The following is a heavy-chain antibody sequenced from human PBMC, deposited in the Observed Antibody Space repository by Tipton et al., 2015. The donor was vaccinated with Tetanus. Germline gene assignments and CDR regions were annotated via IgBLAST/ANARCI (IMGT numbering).Heavy chain of an antibody. J-gene: IGHJ1*01. V-gene: IGHV4-4*07. CDR1: GGPFRSYY. D-gene: IGHD2-2*02. Sequence: TLSLTCTVSGGPFRSYYWTWIRQPAGKGLEWIGRVYNSGSANYNPSLKSRVTMSVDTSKDQFSLKMNSVTAADTAVYYCAGVTAQRTELYVEHWGQGTQVTVSS. CDR2: VYNSGSA. CDR3: AGVTAQRTELYVEH.